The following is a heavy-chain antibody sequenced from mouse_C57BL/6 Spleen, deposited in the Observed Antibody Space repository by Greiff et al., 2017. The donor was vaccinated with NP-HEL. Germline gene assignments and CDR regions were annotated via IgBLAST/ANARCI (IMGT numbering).Heavy chain of an antibody. Sequence: VQLQQSGPGMVKPSQSLSLTCTVTGYSITSGYDWHWIRHFPGNKLEWMGYISYSGSTNYNPSLKSRISITHDTSKNHFFLKLNSVTTEDTATYYCARLGVSHAMDYWGQGTSVTVSS. V-gene: IGHV3-1*01. D-gene: IGHD4-1*01. CDR1: GYSITSGYD. J-gene: IGHJ4*01. CDR2: ISYSGST. CDR3: ARLGVSHAMDY.